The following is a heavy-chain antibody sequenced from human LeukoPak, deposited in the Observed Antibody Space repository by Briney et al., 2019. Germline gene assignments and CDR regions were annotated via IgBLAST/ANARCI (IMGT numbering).Heavy chain of an antibody. CDR2: ITSRSTNYI. CDR1: GFSFNDYT. D-gene: IGHD3-16*01. Sequence: GGSLRLSCAASGFSFNDYTMNWVRQTPGKGLEWVSSITSRSTNYIYYTDSVKGRFTISRDDAKSSLYLQMNSLRVEDTAMYYCARVGKATVITWGEFDFWGQGTLVTVSS. CDR3: ARVGKATVITWGEFDF. J-gene: IGHJ4*02. V-gene: IGHV3-21*01.